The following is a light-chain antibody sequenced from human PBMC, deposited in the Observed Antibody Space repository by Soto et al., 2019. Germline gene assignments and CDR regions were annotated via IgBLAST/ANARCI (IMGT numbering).Light chain of an antibody. CDR3: QQYNSYPWT. CDR1: QSISNW. V-gene: IGKV1-5*01. CDR2: DVS. J-gene: IGKJ1*01. Sequence: DIQMTQSPSTLSASVGDRVTITCRASQSISNWLAWYQQKPGKAPKLLIYDVSRLESGVPSRFSGSGSGTEFTLTISSLRPDDFATYYCQQYNSYPWTFGQGTKVEIK.